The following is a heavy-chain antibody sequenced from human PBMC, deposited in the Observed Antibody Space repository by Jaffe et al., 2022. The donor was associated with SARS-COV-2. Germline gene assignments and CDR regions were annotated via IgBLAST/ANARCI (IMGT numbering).Heavy chain of an antibody. V-gene: IGHV3-49*03. Sequence: EVQLVESGGGLVQPGRSLRLSCTASGFTFGDYAMNWFRQAPGKGLEWVGFIRSKTYGGTTEYAASVKGRFTISRDDSKSIAYLQMDSLKTEDTAVYYCSRELFYINFPWGQGTLVTVSS. CDR3: SRELFYINFP. CDR2: IRSKTYGGTT. CDR1: GFTFGDYA. D-gene: IGHD3-3*01. J-gene: IGHJ5*02.